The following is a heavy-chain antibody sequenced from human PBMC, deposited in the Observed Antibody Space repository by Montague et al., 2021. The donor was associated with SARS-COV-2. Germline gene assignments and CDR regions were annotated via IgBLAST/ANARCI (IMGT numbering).Heavy chain of an antibody. CDR3: ARLGDGVVPSPILGVGPHYAYYFMDV. J-gene: IGHJ6*03. CDR1: GGSFSTYS. D-gene: IGHD3-10*01. V-gene: IGHV4-34*01. Sequence: SETLSLTCAVHGGSFSTYSWNWIRQPPGKGLEWIGEFHHGGSTNYNPSLKSRVTISADTSKNQFTLKLTSVAAADTAVYYCARLGDGVVPSPILGVGPHYAYYFMDVWGKGTTVTVSS. CDR2: FHHGGST.